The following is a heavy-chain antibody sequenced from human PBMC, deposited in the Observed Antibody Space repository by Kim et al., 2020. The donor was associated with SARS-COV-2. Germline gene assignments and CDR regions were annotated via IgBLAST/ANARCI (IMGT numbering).Heavy chain of an antibody. J-gene: IGHJ6*02. Sequence: SETLSLTCTVSGYSISSGHYWGWIRQPPGEGLEWIGSIYHRGNTYYNPSLRSRVTMSMDTSRNHFSLKLSSVTAADTAVYYCARDVSAGWPLSTTGAMDVWGQGTTVTVSS. V-gene: IGHV4-38-2*02. CDR2: IYHRGNT. CDR1: GYSISSGHY. D-gene: IGHD1-1*01. CDR3: ARDVSAGWPLSTTGAMDV.